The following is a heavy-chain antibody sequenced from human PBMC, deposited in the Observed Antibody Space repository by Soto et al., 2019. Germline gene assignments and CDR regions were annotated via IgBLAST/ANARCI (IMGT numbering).Heavy chain of an antibody. CDR3: ATAGIVLVAAAIPYNYYGMDV. CDR1: GYALTELS. Sequence: QVQLVQSGAEVKKPGASVKVSCKVFGYALTELSMHWVRQAPGKGLEWMGGFDPEDGETIYAQKFQGRVTKTEDTSTDTAYMELSSLRSEDTAVYYCATAGIVLVAAAIPYNYYGMDVWGQGTTVTVSS. J-gene: IGHJ6*02. D-gene: IGHD2-2*02. V-gene: IGHV1-24*01. CDR2: FDPEDGET.